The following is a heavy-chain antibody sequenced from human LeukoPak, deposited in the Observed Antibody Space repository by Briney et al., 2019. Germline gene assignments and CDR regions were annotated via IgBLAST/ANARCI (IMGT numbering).Heavy chain of an antibody. D-gene: IGHD3-10*01. CDR1: GYTFTSYY. CDR2: INPSGGST. Sequence: GASVKVSCKASGYTFTSYYMHWVRQAPGQGLEWMGIINPSGGSTSYAQKFQGRVTMTRDTSTSTVYMELSSLRSEDTAVYYCARDSTPGYYYGSGSPDYWGQGTLVTVSS. V-gene: IGHV1-46*01. J-gene: IGHJ4*02. CDR3: ARDSTPGYYYGSGSPDY.